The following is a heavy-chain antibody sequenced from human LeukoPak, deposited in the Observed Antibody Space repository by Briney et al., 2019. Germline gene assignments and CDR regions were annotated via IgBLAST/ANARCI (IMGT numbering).Heavy chain of an antibody. CDR1: GGSVSSGSYY. J-gene: IGHJ3*01. CDR2: IYYSGST. V-gene: IGHV4-61*01. Sequence: SETLSLTCTVSGGSVSSGSYYWSWVRQPPGKGLEWIGYIYYSGSTNYNPSLKSRVTISVDTSKNQFSLKLSSVTAADTAVYYCARGREYYGSGRSGPGYFWGQGTMVTVSS. D-gene: IGHD3-10*01. CDR3: ARGREYYGSGRSGPGYF.